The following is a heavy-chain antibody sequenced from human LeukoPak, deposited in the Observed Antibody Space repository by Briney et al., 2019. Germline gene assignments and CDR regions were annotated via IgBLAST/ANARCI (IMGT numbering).Heavy chain of an antibody. Sequence: GGSLRLSCAASGFTFSSYGMHWVRQAPGNGLEWVAVISYNGHNKYSADSVKGRFTISRDNSKNTLYLQMNSLRAEDTAIYYCAKDPGMAVYSYGYDAFDIWGQGTMVTVSS. V-gene: IGHV3-30*18. CDR2: ISYNGHNK. CDR3: AKDPGMAVYSYGYDAFDI. J-gene: IGHJ3*02. D-gene: IGHD5-18*01. CDR1: GFTFSSYG.